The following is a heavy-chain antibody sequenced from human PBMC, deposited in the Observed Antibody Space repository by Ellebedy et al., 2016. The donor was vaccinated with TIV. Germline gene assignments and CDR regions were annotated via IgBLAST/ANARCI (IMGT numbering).Heavy chain of an antibody. Sequence: PGGSLRLSCAASGFTFSTYAMSWLRQAPGKGLEWVAVISYDGSNKYYADSVKGRFTISRDNSKDTLFLQMNSLRAEDTALYYCAKGRGGGSDSSAPRYYFDYWGLGTLVTVSS. V-gene: IGHV3-30*18. CDR1: GFTFSTYA. CDR2: ISYDGSNK. CDR3: AKGRGGGSDSSAPRYYFDY. J-gene: IGHJ4*02. D-gene: IGHD3-22*01.